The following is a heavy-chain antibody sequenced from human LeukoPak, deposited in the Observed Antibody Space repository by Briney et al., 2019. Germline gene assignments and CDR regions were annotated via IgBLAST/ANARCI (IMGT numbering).Heavy chain of an antibody. CDR1: GFTFSSYG. CDR2: IWYDGSNK. D-gene: IGHD1-26*01. CDR3: VRDPEQWELTTDY. J-gene: IGHJ4*02. Sequence: GGSLRLSCAASGFTFSSYGMHWVRQAPGKGLEWVAVIWYDGSNKYYADSVKGRFTISRDNSKNTLYLQMNSLRAEDTAVYYCVRDPEQWELTTDYWGQGTLVTVSS. V-gene: IGHV3-33*01.